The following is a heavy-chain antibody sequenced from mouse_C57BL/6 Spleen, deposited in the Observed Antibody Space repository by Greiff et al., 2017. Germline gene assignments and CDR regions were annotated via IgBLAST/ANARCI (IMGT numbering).Heavy chain of an antibody. J-gene: IGHJ3*01. CDR2: IDPENGDT. Sequence: DVKLQESGAELVRPGASVKLSCTASGFNIKDDYMHWVKQRPEQGLEWIGWIDPENGDTEYASKFQGKATITADTSSNTAYLQLSSLTSEDTAVYYCTTYSIIEGFAYWGQGTLVTVSA. CDR3: TTYSIIEGFAY. V-gene: IGHV14-4*01. D-gene: IGHD2-5*01. CDR1: GFNIKDDY.